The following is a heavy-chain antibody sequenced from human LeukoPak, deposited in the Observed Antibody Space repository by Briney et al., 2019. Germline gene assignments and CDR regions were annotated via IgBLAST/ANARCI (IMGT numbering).Heavy chain of an antibody. CDR2: IYHSGSGST. V-gene: IGHV4-30-2*01. Sequence: MASETLSLTCTVSGGSISSGGHSWSWIRQPPGKGLEWIGYIYHSGSGSTYYNPSLKSRVTISIDKSKNQFSLKLNSVTAADTAVYYCARVRSSGPSDVWGQGTTVTVSS. J-gene: IGHJ6*02. CDR3: ARVRSSGPSDV. CDR1: GGSISSGGHS. D-gene: IGHD6-19*01.